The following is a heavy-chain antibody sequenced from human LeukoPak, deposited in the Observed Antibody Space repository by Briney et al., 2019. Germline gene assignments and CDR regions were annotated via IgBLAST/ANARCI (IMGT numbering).Heavy chain of an antibody. Sequence: GGSLRLSCAASGFTFSSYEMNWVRQAPGKGLEWVSYISSSGSTIYYADSVKGRFTISRDNAKNSLYLQMNSLRAEDTAVYYCAREGVADGRSGLPYYYMDVWGKGTTVTVSS. CDR1: GFTFSSYE. D-gene: IGHD3-3*01. V-gene: IGHV3-48*03. J-gene: IGHJ6*03. CDR3: AREGVADGRSGLPYYYMDV. CDR2: ISSSGSTI.